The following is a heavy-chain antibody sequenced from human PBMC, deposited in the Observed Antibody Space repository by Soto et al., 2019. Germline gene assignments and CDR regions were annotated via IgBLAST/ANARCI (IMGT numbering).Heavy chain of an antibody. CDR3: ARGSGWYLFDY. CDR2: IYYRSKWYN. D-gene: IGHD6-19*01. Sequence: SQTLSLTCAISGDSVSSNGVAWYCIRQSPSRGLEWLGRIYYRSKWYNEYAVSVKSRIIINPDTSKNQFSLQLKSVTLEDTSVYYCARGSGWYLFDYSVQGTLVTVSS. CDR1: GDSVSSNGVA. J-gene: IGHJ4*02. V-gene: IGHV6-1*01.